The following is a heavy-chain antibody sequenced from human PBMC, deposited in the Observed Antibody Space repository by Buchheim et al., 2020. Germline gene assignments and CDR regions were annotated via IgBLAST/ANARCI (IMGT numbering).Heavy chain of an antibody. V-gene: IGHV4-61*02. CDR1: GGSISSGSYY. J-gene: IGHJ5*02. CDR3: ARELTTVAVWFDP. D-gene: IGHD4-23*01. Sequence: QVQLQESGPGLVKPSQTLSLTCTVSGGSISSGSYYWSWIRQPAGKGLEWIGRIYTSGSTKYNPSLKSRVSISVDTSKNQFSLKLSSVTAADTAVYYCARELTTVAVWFDPWGQGTL. CDR2: IYTSGST.